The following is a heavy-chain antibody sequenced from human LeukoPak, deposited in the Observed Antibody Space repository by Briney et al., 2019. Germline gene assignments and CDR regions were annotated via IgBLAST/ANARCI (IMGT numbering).Heavy chain of an antibody. CDR2: INPNNGGT. V-gene: IGHV1-2*02. D-gene: IGHD3-22*01. CDR3: AREDYYDSSGYPVT. CDR1: GYTFTGYY. J-gene: IGHJ5*02. Sequence: ASVKVSCKASGYTFTGYYMHWVRQAPGLGLEWMGWINPNNGGTNYAQKFQGRFTMTRDTSISTSYMQLSRLRSDDTAVYYCAREDYYDSSGYPVTWGQGTLVTVSS.